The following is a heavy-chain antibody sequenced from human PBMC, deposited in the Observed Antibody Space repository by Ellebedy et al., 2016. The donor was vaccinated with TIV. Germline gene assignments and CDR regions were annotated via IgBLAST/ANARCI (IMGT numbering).Heavy chain of an antibody. CDR2: MDYDGVTK. CDR1: RGTLTSLG. D-gene: IGHD3-10*01. Sequence: PGGSLRLSCRVSRGTLTSLGMHWVRQCPGRGLEWLAFMDYDGVTKIYADPVKGRFSISRDKSQNTVYLEMNSLKSDDTALYYCAEENMMVRGVTHWLDPWGQGTLVTVSS. V-gene: IGHV3-30*02. J-gene: IGHJ5*02. CDR3: AEENMMVRGVTHWLDP.